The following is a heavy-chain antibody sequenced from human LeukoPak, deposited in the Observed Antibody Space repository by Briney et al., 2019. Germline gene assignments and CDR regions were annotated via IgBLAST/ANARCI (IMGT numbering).Heavy chain of an antibody. D-gene: IGHD3/OR15-3a*01. CDR3: AKDLSLGPYGYFQH. Sequence: GGSRRLSLAASGFTFGSYAMSWVRQAPGRGLEWVSAISGSGGSTYYADSVKGRFTISRDNSKNTLYLQMNSLRAEDTAVYYCAKDLSLGPYGYFQHWGQGTLVTVSS. J-gene: IGHJ1*01. CDR2: ISGSGGST. V-gene: IGHV3-23*01. CDR1: GFTFGSYA.